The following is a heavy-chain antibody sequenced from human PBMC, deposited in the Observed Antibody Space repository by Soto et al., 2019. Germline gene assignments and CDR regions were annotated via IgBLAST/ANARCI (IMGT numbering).Heavy chain of an antibody. D-gene: IGHD2-21*02. Sequence: PGGSLRLSCAASGFTFSSYSMNWVRQAPGKGLEWVSSISSSSSYIYYADSVKGRFTISRDNAKNSLYLQMNSLRAEDTAVYYCARALGVVVVTASTRHKNDDYWGQGTLVTVSS. CDR1: GFTFSSYS. V-gene: IGHV3-21*01. CDR2: ISSSSSYI. CDR3: ARALGVVVVTASTRHKNDDY. J-gene: IGHJ4*02.